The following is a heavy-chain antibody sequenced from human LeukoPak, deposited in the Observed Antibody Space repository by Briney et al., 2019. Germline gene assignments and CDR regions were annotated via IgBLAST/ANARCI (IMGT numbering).Heavy chain of an antibody. D-gene: IGHD1-26*01. V-gene: IGHV3-20*04. CDR1: GFTFSSYG. CDR3: ARAWELLGRGNWFDP. Sequence: GGSLRLSCAASGFTFSSYGMHWVRQAPGKGLEWVSGINWNGGSTGYADSVKGRFTISRDNAKNSLYLQMNSLRAEDTALYYCARAWELLGRGNWFDPWGQGTLVTVSS. CDR2: INWNGGST. J-gene: IGHJ5*02.